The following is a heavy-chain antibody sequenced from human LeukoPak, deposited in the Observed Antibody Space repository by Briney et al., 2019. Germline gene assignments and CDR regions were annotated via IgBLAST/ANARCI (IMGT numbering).Heavy chain of an antibody. Sequence: SSETLSLTCSVSGGSISSLYWSWVRQPPGKGLEWIGYIYYTGSTNYNPSLKSRVTMFVDMSKNQFSLRLSSVTAADTAVYYCARHRAYSSSSPFDYWGQGTLVTVSS. V-gene: IGHV4-59*08. J-gene: IGHJ4*02. D-gene: IGHD6-6*01. CDR2: IYYTGST. CDR1: GGSISSLY. CDR3: ARHRAYSSSSPFDY.